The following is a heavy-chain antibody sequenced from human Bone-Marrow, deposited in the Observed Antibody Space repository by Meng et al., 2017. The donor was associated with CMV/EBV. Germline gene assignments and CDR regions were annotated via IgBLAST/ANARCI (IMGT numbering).Heavy chain of an antibody. Sequence: GGSLRLSCAASGFTFSSYAMHWVRQAPGKGLEWVAVISYDGSNKYYADSVKGRFTISRDNSKNTLYLQMNSLRAEETAVYYCAREALTYYDFLSGYYNYYYYGMDVWGQGTTVTVSS. J-gene: IGHJ6*02. CDR1: GFTFSSYA. CDR3: AREALTYYDFLSGYYNYYYYGMDV. V-gene: IGHV3-30-3*01. D-gene: IGHD3-3*01. CDR2: ISYDGSNK.